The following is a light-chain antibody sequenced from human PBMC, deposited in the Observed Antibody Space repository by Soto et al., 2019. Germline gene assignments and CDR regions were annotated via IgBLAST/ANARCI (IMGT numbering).Light chain of an antibody. CDR3: SSNAGSNNLV. V-gene: IGLV2-14*01. CDR1: SRDIGGYNY. J-gene: IGLJ2*01. Sequence: QSALTQPASVSGSPGQSITISCTGTSRDIGGYNYVSWHQQHPGKAPKVIITEVSNRPSGVSDRFSGSKSGNTASLTISGLQAEDEADYYCSSNAGSNNLVFGGGTKLTVL. CDR2: EVS.